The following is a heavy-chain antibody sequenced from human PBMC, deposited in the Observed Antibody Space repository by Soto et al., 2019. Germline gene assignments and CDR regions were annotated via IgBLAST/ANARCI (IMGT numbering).Heavy chain of an antibody. J-gene: IGHJ4*02. CDR3: TAGKLYPSLDFDY. Sequence: PGGSLRLSCAASGFNFNKYAMSWVRQAPGEGQGLRRGLEWVANIKQDGSEKYYVDSVEGRFTISRDNAKNSLYLQMNSLRAEDTAVYYCTAGKLYPSLDFDYWGQGTLVTVSS. D-gene: IGHD2-8*01. CDR1: GFNFNKYA. V-gene: IGHV3-7*03. CDR2: IKQDGSEK.